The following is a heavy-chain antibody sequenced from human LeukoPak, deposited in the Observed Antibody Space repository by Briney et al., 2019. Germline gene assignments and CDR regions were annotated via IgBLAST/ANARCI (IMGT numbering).Heavy chain of an antibody. CDR2: INPNSGGT. CDR1: GYTFTGYY. V-gene: IGHV1-2*06. D-gene: IGHD5-24*01. Sequence: ASVKVPCKASGYTFTGYYMHWVRQAPGQGLEWMGRINPNSGGTNYAQKFQGRVTMTRDTSISTAYMELSRLRSDDTAVYYCARGGRWLRSYYFDYWGQGTLVTVSS. CDR3: ARGGRWLRSYYFDY. J-gene: IGHJ4*02.